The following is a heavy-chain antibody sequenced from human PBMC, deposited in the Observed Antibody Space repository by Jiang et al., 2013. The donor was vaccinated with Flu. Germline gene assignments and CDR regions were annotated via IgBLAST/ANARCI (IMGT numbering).Heavy chain of an antibody. D-gene: IGHD3-10*01. J-gene: IGHJ4*02. CDR2: INHSGST. Sequence: LEWIGEINHSGSTNYNPSLKSRVTISVDTSKNQFSLKLSSVTAADTAVYYCARYATMVRGADYWGQGTLVTVSS. CDR3: ARYATMVRGADY. V-gene: IGHV4-34*01.